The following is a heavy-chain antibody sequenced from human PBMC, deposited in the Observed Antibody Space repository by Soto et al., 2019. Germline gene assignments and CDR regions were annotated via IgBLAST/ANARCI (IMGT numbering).Heavy chain of an antibody. Sequence: ASVKVSCKTSGYTFSSYGISWVRQAPGQGLEWMGWISAYNGNTNYAQKLQGRVTMTTDTSTSTAYMELRSLRSDDTAVYYCARVTYDFWSGYFTPFDYWGQGTLVTVSS. CDR2: ISAYNGNT. CDR3: ARVTYDFWSGYFTPFDY. V-gene: IGHV1-18*01. CDR1: GYTFSSYG. D-gene: IGHD3-3*01. J-gene: IGHJ4*02.